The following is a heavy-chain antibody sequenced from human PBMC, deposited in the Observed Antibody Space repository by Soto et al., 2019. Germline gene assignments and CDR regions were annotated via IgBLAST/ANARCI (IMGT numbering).Heavy chain of an antibody. D-gene: IGHD6-19*01. Sequence: EVQLLESGGGLVQPGGSLRLSCAASGFTFSSHAMSWVRQAPGKGLEWVSAIRGSGGSTYYADSVKGRFTISRDNSKNTLYLQMNSLRAEDTAVYYCAKDVLYSSGWYPDAFDIWGQGTMVTVSS. CDR2: IRGSGGST. CDR3: AKDVLYSSGWYPDAFDI. CDR1: GFTFSSHA. J-gene: IGHJ3*02. V-gene: IGHV3-23*01.